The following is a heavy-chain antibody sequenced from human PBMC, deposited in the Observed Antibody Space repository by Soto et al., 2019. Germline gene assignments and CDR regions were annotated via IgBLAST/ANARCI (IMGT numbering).Heavy chain of an antibody. J-gene: IGHJ6*02. CDR2: IIPIFGTA. CDR3: ARPDNWNYSGYYYGMDV. D-gene: IGHD1-7*01. V-gene: IGHV1-69*13. CDR1: GGTFSSYA. Sequence: SVKVSCKASGGTFSSYAISWVRQAPGQGLEWMGGIIPIFGTANYAQKFQGRVTITADESTSTAYMELSSLRSEDTAVYYCARPDNWNYSGYYYGMDVWGQGTTVTVSS.